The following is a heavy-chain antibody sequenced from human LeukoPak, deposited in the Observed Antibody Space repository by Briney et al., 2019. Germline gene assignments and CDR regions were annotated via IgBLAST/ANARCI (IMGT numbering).Heavy chain of an antibody. V-gene: IGHV3-7*01. CDR1: GFTFSTYW. CDR2: MNQDESEK. J-gene: IGHJ4*02. CDR3: ARPSLNSGSYFDY. D-gene: IGHD1-26*01. Sequence: GGSLRLSCAASGFTFSTYWMGWVRQTPGKGLEWVANMNQDESEKKYVDSVKGRFTISRDNARNSLSLQMNSLRAEDTAVYYCARPSLNSGSYFDYWGQGTLVTVSS.